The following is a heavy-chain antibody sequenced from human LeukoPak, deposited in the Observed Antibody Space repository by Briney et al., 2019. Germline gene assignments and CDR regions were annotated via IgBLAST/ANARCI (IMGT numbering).Heavy chain of an antibody. D-gene: IGHD3-10*01. J-gene: IGHJ5*02. CDR3: ARLSDRDPQHWFDP. V-gene: IGHV4-39*01. CDR2: VYYIGTT. Sequence: SETLSLTCAVSGASISNNKYFWAWIRQPPWKGLEWIGTVYYIGTTFYNPSLKSRLTLSVDTSKNQFSLKLGSVTAADTSVYYCARLSDRDPQHWFDPWGQGILVTVSS. CDR1: GASISNNKYF.